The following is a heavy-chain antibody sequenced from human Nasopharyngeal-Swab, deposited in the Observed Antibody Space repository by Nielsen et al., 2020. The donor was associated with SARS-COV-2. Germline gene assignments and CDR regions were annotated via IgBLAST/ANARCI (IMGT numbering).Heavy chain of an antibody. CDR3: ARVDVDTSMTH. CDR2: IDWDDDK. D-gene: IGHD5-18*01. V-gene: IGHV2-70*04. J-gene: IGHJ4*02. Sequence: SGPTLVKPTQPLTLTCTFSGFSLSTSGMRVSWIRQPPGKALEWLARIDWDDDKFYSTSLKTRLTISKDTSKNRVVLTMTNMDPVDTATYYCARVDVDTSMTHWGQGTLVTVSS. CDR1: GFSLSTSGMR.